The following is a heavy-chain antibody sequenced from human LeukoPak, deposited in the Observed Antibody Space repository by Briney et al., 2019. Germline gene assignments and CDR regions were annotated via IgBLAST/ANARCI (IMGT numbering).Heavy chain of an antibody. Sequence: GGSLRLSCTASGFTFGDYAMNWVRQAPGKGLEWVGFIRSKAYGGTTEYAASVKGRFTISRDDSKSIAYLQMNSLKTEDTAVYYCTRVCGGWLQFKDYYYGMDVWGQGTTVTVSS. J-gene: IGHJ6*02. CDR1: GFTFGDYA. V-gene: IGHV3-49*04. D-gene: IGHD5-24*01. CDR2: IRSKAYGGTT. CDR3: TRVCGGWLQFKDYYYGMDV.